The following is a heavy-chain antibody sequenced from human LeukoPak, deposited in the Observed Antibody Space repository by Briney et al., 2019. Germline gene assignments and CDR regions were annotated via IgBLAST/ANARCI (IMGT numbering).Heavy chain of an antibody. CDR2: IYYSGST. D-gene: IGHD5-18*01. CDR1: GGSISSYY. J-gene: IGHJ6*02. CDR3: ASGYSYGYRFRGYYYYGMDV. V-gene: IGHV4-59*01. Sequence: SETLSLTCTVSGGSISSYYWSWIRQPPGKGLEWIGYIYYSGSTNYNPSLKSRVTISVDTSKNQFSLKLSSVTAADTAVYYCASGYSYGYRFRGYYYYGMDVWGQGATVTVSS.